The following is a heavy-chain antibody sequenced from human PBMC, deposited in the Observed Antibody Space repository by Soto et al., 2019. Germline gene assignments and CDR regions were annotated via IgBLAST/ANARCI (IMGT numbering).Heavy chain of an antibody. D-gene: IGHD5-12*01. CDR2: IRSKANNYAT. Sequence: GGSLRLSCVASGFTFSGSAMHWVRQASGKGLEWVGRIRSKANNYATSYAASVKGRFIISRDDSKDTAYLQMNSLKTEDTAVYYCTRPSFNSGYDFWIPNGMDVWGQGTTVTVSS. J-gene: IGHJ6*02. V-gene: IGHV3-73*01. CDR1: GFTFSGSA. CDR3: TRPSFNSGYDFWIPNGMDV.